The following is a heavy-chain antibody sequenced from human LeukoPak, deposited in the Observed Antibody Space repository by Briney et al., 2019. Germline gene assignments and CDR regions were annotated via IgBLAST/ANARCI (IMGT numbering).Heavy chain of an antibody. D-gene: IGHD2-15*01. CDR2: ISGSGGST. Sequence: PGGSLRLSCAASGFTFSSYAMSWVRQAPGKGLEWVSAISGSGGSTYYADSVKGRFTISRDNSKNTLYLQMNSLRAEDTAVYYCAKVLSGGSYSPAYDYWGQGTLVTVSS. J-gene: IGHJ4*02. CDR1: GFTFSSYA. V-gene: IGHV3-23*01. CDR3: AKVLSGGSYSPAYDY.